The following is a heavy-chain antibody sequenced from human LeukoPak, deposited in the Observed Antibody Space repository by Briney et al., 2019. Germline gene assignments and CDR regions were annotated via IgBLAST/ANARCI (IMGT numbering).Heavy chain of an antibody. CDR2: MYYSGST. V-gene: IGHV4-61*01. CDR1: GGSISSSSYY. D-gene: IGHD5-24*01. CDR3: ARDDGYNFWYFDY. Sequence: PSETLSLTCTVSGGSISSSSYYWSWIRQPPGKGLEWIAYMYYSGSTNYNPSLKSRVTISVDTSKNQFSLKLSSVTAADTAVYYCARDDGYNFWYFDYWGQGTLVTVSS. J-gene: IGHJ4*02.